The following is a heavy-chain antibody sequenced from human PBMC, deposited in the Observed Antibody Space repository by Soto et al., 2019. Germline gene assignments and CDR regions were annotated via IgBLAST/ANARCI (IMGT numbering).Heavy chain of an antibody. Sequence: QVQLVQSGAEVKKPGSSVKVSCKASGGTFSSYAISWVRQAPGQGLEWMGGIIPSLATANYAQKFQGRVTITADESTSTAYMELSSLRSEDTAVYYCARSRVTYYYDRSAFDIWGQGTMVTVSS. CDR3: ARSRVTYYYDRSAFDI. CDR1: GGTFSSYA. D-gene: IGHD3-22*01. J-gene: IGHJ3*02. V-gene: IGHV1-69*01. CDR2: IIPSLATA.